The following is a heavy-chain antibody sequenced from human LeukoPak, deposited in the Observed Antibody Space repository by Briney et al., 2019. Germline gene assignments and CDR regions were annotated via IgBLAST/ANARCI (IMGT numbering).Heavy chain of an antibody. CDR2: IYYSGST. CDR1: GGSISSSSYY. D-gene: IGHD3-10*01. Sequence: SETLSLTCTVSGGSISSSSYYWGWIRQPPGKGLEWIGSIYYSGSTLYNPSLTSRVTISVDTSKNLFSLRLNSVTAADTAVYYCVSLAEGESGRGSWGQGTLVTVSS. J-gene: IGHJ5*02. CDR3: VSLAEGESGRGS. V-gene: IGHV4-39*07.